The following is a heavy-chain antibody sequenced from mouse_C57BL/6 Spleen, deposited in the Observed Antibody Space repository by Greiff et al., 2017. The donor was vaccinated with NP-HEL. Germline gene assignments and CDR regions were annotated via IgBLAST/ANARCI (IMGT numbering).Heavy chain of an antibody. Sequence: EVQLKESGPGLVKPSQSLSLTCSVTGYSITSGYYWNWIRQFPGNKLEWMGYISYDGSNNYNPSLKNRISITRDTSKNQFFLKLNSVTTEDTATYYCARDRGTFAYWGQGTLVTVSA. CDR1: GYSITSGYY. CDR2: ISYDGSN. J-gene: IGHJ3*01. D-gene: IGHD3-3*01. V-gene: IGHV3-6*01. CDR3: ARDRGTFAY.